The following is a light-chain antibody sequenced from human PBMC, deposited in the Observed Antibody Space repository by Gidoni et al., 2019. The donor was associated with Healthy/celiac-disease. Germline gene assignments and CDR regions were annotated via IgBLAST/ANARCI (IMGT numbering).Light chain of an antibody. CDR3: QQRSNWPWT. CDR1: QSVSSY. CDR2: DAS. V-gene: IGKV3-11*01. Sequence: EIVFTQSPATLSLSPGQRATLSCRASQSVSSYLAWYQQKPGQATRLIIYDASNRAAGTPPRFSSSGSGTDFTLTISSLEPEDFAVYYCQQRSNWPWTFGQGTKVEIK. J-gene: IGKJ1*01.